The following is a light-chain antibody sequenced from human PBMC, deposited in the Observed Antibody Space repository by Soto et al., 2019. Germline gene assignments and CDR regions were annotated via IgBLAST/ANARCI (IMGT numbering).Light chain of an antibody. Sequence: QSVLTQPRSVSGSPGQSVTISCTGTSSDVGVYNYVSWYQQYPGKAPKIMIYDVSKRPSGVSDRFSGSKSDNTASLTISGLQAEDEADYYCCSYAGSYTFVFGIGTKV. CDR3: CSYAGSYTFV. CDR1: SSDVGVYNY. J-gene: IGLJ1*01. V-gene: IGLV2-11*01. CDR2: DVS.